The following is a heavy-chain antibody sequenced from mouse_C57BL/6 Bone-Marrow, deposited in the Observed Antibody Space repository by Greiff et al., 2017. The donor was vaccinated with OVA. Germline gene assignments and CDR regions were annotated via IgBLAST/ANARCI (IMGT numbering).Heavy chain of an antibody. CDR3: ASITTVVESPLGATDY. V-gene: IGHV1-74*01. CDR2: IHPSDSDT. D-gene: IGHD1-1*01. J-gene: IGHJ4*01. CDR1: GYTFTSYW. Sequence: VQLQQPGAELVKPGASVKVSCKASGYTFTSYWMHWVKQRPGQGLEWIGRIHPSDSDTNYNQKFKGKATLTVDKSSSTAYMQLSSLTSEDSAVYYCASITTVVESPLGATDYWGQGTSVTVSS.